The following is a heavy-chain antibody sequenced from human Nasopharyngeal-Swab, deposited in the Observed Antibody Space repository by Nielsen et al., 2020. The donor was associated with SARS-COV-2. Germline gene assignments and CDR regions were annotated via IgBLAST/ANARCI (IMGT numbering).Heavy chain of an antibody. CDR2: ISGSGGNT. J-gene: IGHJ4*02. D-gene: IGHD1-26*01. CDR1: GFTFSNYA. Sequence: ETLSLTCAASGFTFSNYAMSWVRQAPGKGLEWVSGISGSGGNTYHTDSVKGRFTISRDNPKNTLYLQMNSLRAEDTAVYYCAKEQRGGSYFDYWGQGTLVTVSS. V-gene: IGHV3-23*01. CDR3: AKEQRGGSYFDY.